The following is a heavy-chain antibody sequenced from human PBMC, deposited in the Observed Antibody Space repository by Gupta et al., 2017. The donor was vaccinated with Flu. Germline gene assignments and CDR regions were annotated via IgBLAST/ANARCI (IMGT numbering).Heavy chain of an antibody. V-gene: IGHV3-23*01. Sequence: EVQLLESGGGLVQPGGSLRPPCAASGFRFTSYAITWVRQAPGKGLVWVSAISGSGGSTYYADSVKGRFTISRDNSKNTLYLQMNSLRAEDTAVYYCAKPKAGLVPFDYWGQGTLVTVSS. CDR1: GFRFTSYA. CDR3: AKPKAGLVPFDY. D-gene: IGHD6-19*01. J-gene: IGHJ4*02. CDR2: ISGSGGST.